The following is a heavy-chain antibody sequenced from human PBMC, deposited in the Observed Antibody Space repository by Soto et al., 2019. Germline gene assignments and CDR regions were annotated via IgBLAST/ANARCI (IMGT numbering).Heavy chain of an antibody. CDR1: GYTFTSYG. J-gene: IGHJ4*02. V-gene: IGHV1-18*04. CDR3: AREPSLDDYGDYYY. Sequence: ASVKVSCKASGYTFTSYGISWVRQAPGQGPEWMGWISAYNGNTNYAQKLQGRVTMTTDTSTSTAYMELRSLRSDDTAVYYCAREPSLDDYGDYYYWGQGTLVTVSS. D-gene: IGHD4-17*01. CDR2: ISAYNGNT.